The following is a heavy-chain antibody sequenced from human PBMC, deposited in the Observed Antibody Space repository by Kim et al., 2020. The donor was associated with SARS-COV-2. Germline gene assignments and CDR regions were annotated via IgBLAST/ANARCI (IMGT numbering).Heavy chain of an antibody. CDR1: GGSFSGYY. Sequence: SETLSLTCAVYGGSFSGYYWSWIRQPPGKGLEWIGEINHSGSTNYNPSLKSRVTISVDTSKNQFSLKLSSVTAADTAVYYCARGHVDYYGSGSYYKNYYYYGMDVWGQGTTVTVSS. J-gene: IGHJ6*02. CDR2: INHSGST. V-gene: IGHV4-34*01. D-gene: IGHD3-10*01. CDR3: ARGHVDYYGSGSYYKNYYYYGMDV.